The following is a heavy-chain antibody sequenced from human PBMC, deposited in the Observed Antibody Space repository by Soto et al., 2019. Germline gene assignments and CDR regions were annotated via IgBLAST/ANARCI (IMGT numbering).Heavy chain of an antibody. CDR3: ARVEDGEPPPYYFDY. D-gene: IGHD4-17*01. CDR1: GFTFSSYS. Sequence: GGSLRLSCAASGFTFSSYSMNWVRQAPGKGLEWVSSISSSSSYIYYADSVKGRFTISRDNAKNSLYLQMNSLRAEDTAVYYCARVEDGEPPPYYFDYWGQGTLVTVSS. CDR2: ISSSSSYI. J-gene: IGHJ4*02. V-gene: IGHV3-21*01.